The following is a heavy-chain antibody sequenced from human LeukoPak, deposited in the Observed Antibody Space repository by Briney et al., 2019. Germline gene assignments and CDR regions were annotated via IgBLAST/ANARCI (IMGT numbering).Heavy chain of an antibody. Sequence: GGSLRLSCAASGFTFSSYAMHWVRQAPGKGLEYVSAISSNGGSTYYANSEKGRFTISRDNSKNTLYLQMGSLRAEDMAVYYCARGSPGTPRYYYYYMDVWGKGTTVTVSS. CDR1: GFTFSSYA. CDR2: ISSNGGST. V-gene: IGHV3-64*01. CDR3: ARGSPGTPRYYYYYMDV. J-gene: IGHJ6*03. D-gene: IGHD1-1*01.